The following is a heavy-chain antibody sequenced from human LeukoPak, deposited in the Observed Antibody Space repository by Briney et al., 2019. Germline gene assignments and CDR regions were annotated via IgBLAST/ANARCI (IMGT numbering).Heavy chain of an antibody. CDR3: AKSRYTNTGDFEY. CDR2: ISASAHST. Sequence: PGGSLRLSCAASGFIFSSYAMSWVRQAPGKGLEWVSGISASAHSTNYADSVKGLFTISRDNSKNIVFLQMNSLRVEDTAVYYCAKSRYTNTGDFEYWGQGTLVTVSS. V-gene: IGHV3-23*01. J-gene: IGHJ4*02. D-gene: IGHD3-16*02. CDR1: GFIFSSYA.